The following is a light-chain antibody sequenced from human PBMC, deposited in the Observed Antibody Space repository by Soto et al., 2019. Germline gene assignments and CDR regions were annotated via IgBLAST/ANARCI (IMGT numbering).Light chain of an antibody. Sequence: EIVLTQSPGTLSLSPEERATLSCRASQSVSRSYLAWYQQKPGQAPRLLIYASSSRATGIPDRFSGSGSGTDFTLTISRLESGDFAVYYCQQFGTSLPITFGQGTRLEIK. V-gene: IGKV3-20*01. CDR1: QSVSRSY. J-gene: IGKJ5*01. CDR3: QQFGTSLPIT. CDR2: ASS.